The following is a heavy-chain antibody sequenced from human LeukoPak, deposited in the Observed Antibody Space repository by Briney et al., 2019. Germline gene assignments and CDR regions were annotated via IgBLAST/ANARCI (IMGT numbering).Heavy chain of an antibody. D-gene: IGHD2-2*01. CDR2: INPSGGST. J-gene: IGHJ6*02. CDR1: GYTFTSYY. Sequence: ASVKVSCKASGYTFTSYYMHWVRQAPGQGLEWMGIINPSGGSTSYGQKFQGRVTMTRDTATSTVYMELSSLRSEDTAVYYCARDLSSGCSSTSCYGGVFGMDVWGQGTTVTVSS. V-gene: IGHV1-46*01. CDR3: ARDLSSGCSSTSCYGGVFGMDV.